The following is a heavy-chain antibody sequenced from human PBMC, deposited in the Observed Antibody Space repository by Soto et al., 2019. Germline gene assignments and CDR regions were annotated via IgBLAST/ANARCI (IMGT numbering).Heavy chain of an antibody. J-gene: IGHJ4*02. CDR3: ARDRREYYYGSGSYYLDY. CDR1: GGTFSSYA. CDR2: IIPIFGTA. D-gene: IGHD3-10*01. V-gene: IGHV1-69*06. Sequence: QVQLVQSGAEVKKPGSSVKVSCKASGGTFSSYAISWVRQAPGQGLEWMGGIIPIFGTANYAQKFQGRVTITADKSTSTAYMELSSLSSEDTAVYYCARDRREYYYGSGSYYLDYWGQGTLVTVSS.